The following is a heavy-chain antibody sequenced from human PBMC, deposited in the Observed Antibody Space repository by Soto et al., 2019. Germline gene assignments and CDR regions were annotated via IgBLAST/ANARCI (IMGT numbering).Heavy chain of an antibody. J-gene: IGHJ5*02. CDR2: INPNSGGT. CDR3: ARITPSWWFDP. D-gene: IGHD1-20*01. Sequence: VASVKVSCKASGYTFTGYYMHWVRQAPGQGLEWMGWINPNSGGTNYAQKFQGWVTMTRDTSISTAYMELSRLRSDDTAVYYCARITPSWWFDPWGQGTLVTVSS. V-gene: IGHV1-2*04. CDR1: GYTFTGYY.